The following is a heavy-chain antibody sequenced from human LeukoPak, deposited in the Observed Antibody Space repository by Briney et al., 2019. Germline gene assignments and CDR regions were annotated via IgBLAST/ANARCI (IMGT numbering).Heavy chain of an antibody. CDR1: GYTFTSYD. Sequence: ASVKVSCKASGYTFTSYDINWVRQATGQGLEWMGWMNPNSGNTGYAQKFQGRVTITRNTSISTAYMELSSLRSEDTAVYYCAIQNRLRDFWSVGKRLHAFDNWGQGTMVTVSS. CDR2: MNPNSGNT. J-gene: IGHJ3*02. D-gene: IGHD3-3*01. CDR3: AIQNRLRDFWSVGKRLHAFDN. V-gene: IGHV1-8*03.